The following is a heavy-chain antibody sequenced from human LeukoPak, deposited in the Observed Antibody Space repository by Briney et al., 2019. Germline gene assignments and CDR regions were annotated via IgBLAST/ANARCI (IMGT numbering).Heavy chain of an antibody. J-gene: IGHJ6*04. CDR1: VYTFTSYY. CDR3: ARDPRTTGTTPYYYYGMDV. Sequence: ASVKVSCKASVYTFTSYYLHWVRQAPGQGLEWMGIINPSGGTTTYAQKFQGRVTMTRDTSASTVHMELSSLRYEDTAVYYCARDPRTTGTTPYYYYGMDVWGKGTTVTVSS. D-gene: IGHD1-1*01. CDR2: INPSGGTT. V-gene: IGHV1-46*01.